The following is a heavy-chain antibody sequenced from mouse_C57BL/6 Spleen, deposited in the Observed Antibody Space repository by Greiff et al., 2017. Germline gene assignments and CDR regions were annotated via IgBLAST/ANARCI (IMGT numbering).Heavy chain of an antibody. V-gene: IGHV1-82*01. D-gene: IGHD1-1*01. J-gene: IGHJ4*01. CDR2: IYPGDGDT. CDR1: GYAFSSSW. Sequence: QVQLQQSGPELVKPGASVKISCKASGYAFSSSWMNWVKQRPGKGLEWIGRIYPGDGDTNYNGKFKGKATLTADKSSSTAYMQLSSLTSEDSAVYFCAGSTVVAPGAMDYWGQGTSVTVSS. CDR3: AGSTVVAPGAMDY.